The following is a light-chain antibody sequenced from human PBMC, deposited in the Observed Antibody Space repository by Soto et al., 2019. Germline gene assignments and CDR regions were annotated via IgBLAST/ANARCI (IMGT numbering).Light chain of an antibody. J-gene: IGKJ1*01. CDR2: DVS. Sequence: DIQMTQSPSTLSASVGDRVSITCRASQAISDWLAWYQQKPGQAPELLIFDVSTLESGVPSRFSGSRSGTEFTLTISSLQPDDFATYFCQQYHTYSTFGQGTKVDIK. V-gene: IGKV1-5*01. CDR3: QQYHTYST. CDR1: QAISDW.